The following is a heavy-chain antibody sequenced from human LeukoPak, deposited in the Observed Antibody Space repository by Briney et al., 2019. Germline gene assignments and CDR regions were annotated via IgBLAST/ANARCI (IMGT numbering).Heavy chain of an antibody. J-gene: IGHJ4*02. CDR3: ARAPGYDSSGYFLH. Sequence: GASVKVSCKASGYTFTSYGISWVRQAPGQGLEWMGWISAYNGNTHYAQNQGRLTMTTDTSTSTAYMELRSLRPDDTAVYYCARAPGYDSSGYFLHWGQGTLVTVSS. CDR1: GYTFTSYG. D-gene: IGHD3-22*01. CDR2: ISAYNGNT. V-gene: IGHV1-18*01.